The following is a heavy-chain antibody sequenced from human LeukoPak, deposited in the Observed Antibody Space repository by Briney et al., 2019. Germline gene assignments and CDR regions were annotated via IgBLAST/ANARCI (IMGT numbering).Heavy chain of an antibody. CDR1: GFTFSSHW. Sequence: GGSLRLSCAASGFTFSSHWMSWVRQAPGKGLEWVANIKKDGSEKYYVDSVKGRFTISRDNAKNSLYLQMNSLRAEDTAVYYCARDLGSYGRGVGFDYWGQGTLVTVSS. D-gene: IGHD5-18*01. J-gene: IGHJ4*02. CDR3: ARDLGSYGRGVGFDY. CDR2: IKKDGSEK. V-gene: IGHV3-7*03.